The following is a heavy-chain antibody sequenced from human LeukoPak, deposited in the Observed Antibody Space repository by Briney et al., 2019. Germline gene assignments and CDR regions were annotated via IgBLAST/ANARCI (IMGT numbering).Heavy chain of an antibody. CDR3: AREGVYYGMDV. Sequence: SETLSLTCTVSGGSISSYYWSWIRQPPGKGLEWIGYIYYSGSTNYNPSLKSRVTIPVDTSKNQFSLKLSSVTAADTAVYYCAREGVYYGMDVWGQGTTVTVSS. CDR1: GGSISSYY. CDR2: IYYSGST. V-gene: IGHV4-59*01. J-gene: IGHJ6*02.